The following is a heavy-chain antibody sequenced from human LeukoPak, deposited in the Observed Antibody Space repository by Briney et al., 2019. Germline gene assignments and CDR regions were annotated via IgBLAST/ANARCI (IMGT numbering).Heavy chain of an antibody. CDR3: AKDATPRNSIWDYFGK. CDR1: GFSFDICA. CDR2: IGGPTET. D-gene: IGHD4-23*01. J-gene: IGHJ4*02. V-gene: IGHV3-23*01. Sequence: GGSLSLSCVASGFSFDICAMSWVRQAPGKGPEWVSSIGGPTETFYADSVKGRSTVSRDNSQNTLYLQMNSLRAEDTAVYYCAKDATPRNSIWDYFGKWGQGALVTVST.